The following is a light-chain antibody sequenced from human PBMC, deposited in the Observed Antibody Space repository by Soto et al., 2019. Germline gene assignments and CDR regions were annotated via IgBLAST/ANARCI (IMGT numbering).Light chain of an antibody. Sequence: DIQMTQSPSTLSASVGDRVTIICRASQSISSWLAWYQQTPGKAPKLLIYDASSLESGVPSRFSGSGSGTEITLTISSLQPDDFATYYCQQYNSYWTFGQGTKVDIK. J-gene: IGKJ1*01. V-gene: IGKV1-5*02. CDR3: QQYNSYWT. CDR1: QSISSW. CDR2: DAS.